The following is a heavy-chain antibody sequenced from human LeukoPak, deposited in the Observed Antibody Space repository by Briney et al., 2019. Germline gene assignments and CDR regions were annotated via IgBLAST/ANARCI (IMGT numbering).Heavy chain of an antibody. CDR2: IIPIFGTA. J-gene: IGHJ4*02. D-gene: IGHD5-18*01. CDR3: ARESGQLCLDY. V-gene: IGHV1-69*05. CDR1: GGTFSSYA. Sequence: ASVKVSCKASGGTFSSYAISWVRQAPGQGLEWMGGIIPIFGTANYAQKFQGRVTMTTDTSTSTAYMELRSLRSDDTAVYYCARESGQLCLDYWGQGTLVTVSS.